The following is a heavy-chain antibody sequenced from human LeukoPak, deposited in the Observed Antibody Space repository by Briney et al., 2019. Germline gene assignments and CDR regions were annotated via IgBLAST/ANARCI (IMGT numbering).Heavy chain of an antibody. D-gene: IGHD5-18*01. CDR2: ISSSSNTI. CDR1: GFTFSSYS. J-gene: IGHJ4*02. CDR3: ARERGYSYGYSDY. V-gene: IGHV3-48*01. Sequence: GGSLRLSCAASGFTFSSYSMTWVRQAPGKGLEWVSYISSSSNTIYDADSVKGRFTISRDNAKNSLYLQMNSLRAEDTAVYYCARERGYSYGYSDYWGQGTLVTVSS.